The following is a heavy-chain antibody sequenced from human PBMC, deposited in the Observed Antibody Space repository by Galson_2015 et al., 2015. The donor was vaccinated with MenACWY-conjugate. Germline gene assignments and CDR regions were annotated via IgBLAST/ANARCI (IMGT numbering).Heavy chain of an antibody. CDR2: ISYDGSNK. CDR1: GFTFSSYG. J-gene: IGHJ6*02. Sequence: SLRLSCAASGFTFSSYGMHWVRQAPGKGLEWVAVISYDGSNKYHADSVKGRFTISRDNSKNTLYLQMNSLRAEDTAVYYCARRGYYDSSGYYHYYYGMDVWGQGTTVTVSS. CDR3: ARRGYYDSSGYYHYYYGMDV. D-gene: IGHD3-22*01. V-gene: IGHV3-33*08.